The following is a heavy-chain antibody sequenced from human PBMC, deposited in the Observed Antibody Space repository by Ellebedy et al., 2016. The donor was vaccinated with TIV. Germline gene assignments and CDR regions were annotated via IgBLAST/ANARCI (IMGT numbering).Heavy chain of an antibody. CDR1: GGSTSSGVYY. D-gene: IGHD3-10*01. CDR3: ARVGTMVRGVIALGMDV. Sequence: MPSETLSLTCTVSGGSTSSGVYYWSWIRHHPAKGLEWIGYIHYSGSTSYNPSLKSRVTILVDTPKNQFSLKLSSVTAADTAVYYCARVGTMVRGVIALGMDVWGQGTTVTVSS. V-gene: IGHV4-31*03. J-gene: IGHJ6*02. CDR2: IHYSGST.